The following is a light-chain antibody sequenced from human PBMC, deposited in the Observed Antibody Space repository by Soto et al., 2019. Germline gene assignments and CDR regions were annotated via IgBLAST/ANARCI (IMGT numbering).Light chain of an antibody. V-gene: IGKV3-15*01. CDR3: QQYSNWPPLT. CDR2: VAS. J-gene: IGKJ4*01. Sequence: EIVMTQSPATLSVSPGERATLSCRASQSVSSNLAWYQVKPGQAPRLLIYVASTRATGVPARFSGSGSGTEVTLTISSLQSEDFAVYYCQQYSNWPPLTFGGGTKVEI. CDR1: QSVSSN.